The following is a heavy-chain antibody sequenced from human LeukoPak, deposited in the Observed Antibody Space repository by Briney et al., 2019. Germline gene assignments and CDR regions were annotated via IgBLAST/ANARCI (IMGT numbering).Heavy chain of an antibody. D-gene: IGHD3-10*01. Sequence: PGGSLRLSCAASGFTFSSYGMHWVRQAPGKGLEWVAFIRYDGSNKYYADSVKGRFTISRDNSKNTLYLQMNSLRAEDTAVYYCARARGYYYYYMDVWGKGTTVTISS. V-gene: IGHV3-30*02. CDR2: IRYDGSNK. J-gene: IGHJ6*03. CDR1: GFTFSSYG. CDR3: ARARGYYYYYMDV.